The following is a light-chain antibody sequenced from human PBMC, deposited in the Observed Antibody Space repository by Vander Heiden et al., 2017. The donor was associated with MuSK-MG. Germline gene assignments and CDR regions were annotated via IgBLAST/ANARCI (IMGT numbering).Light chain of an antibody. J-gene: IGKJ4*01. V-gene: IGKV3-20*01. CDR1: QPVASRN. CDR2: SAS. CDR3: QQDGRSPII. Sequence: EIVLTQSPGTLSLSPGERATLSCRASQPVASRNLAWYQQKPGQAPRLLIYSASSRATGIPDRFEGSGSETDFTLTLSRLEPEDFAVYYCQQDGRSPIIFGGGTKVDIK.